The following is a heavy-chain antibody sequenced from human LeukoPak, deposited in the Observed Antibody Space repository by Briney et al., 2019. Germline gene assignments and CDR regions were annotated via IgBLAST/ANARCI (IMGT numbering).Heavy chain of an antibody. D-gene: IGHD6-25*01. CDR1: GGSISSSSYY. CDR2: IYTSGST. Sequence: SETLSLTCTVSGGSISSSSYYWGWIRQPPGKGLEWIGSIYTSGSTNYNPSLKSRVTMSVDTSKNQFSLKLSSVTAADTAVYYCARDHTPSVLGAAATRRSWFDPRGQGTLVTVSS. J-gene: IGHJ5*02. V-gene: IGHV4-39*07. CDR3: ARDHTPSVLGAAATRRSWFDP.